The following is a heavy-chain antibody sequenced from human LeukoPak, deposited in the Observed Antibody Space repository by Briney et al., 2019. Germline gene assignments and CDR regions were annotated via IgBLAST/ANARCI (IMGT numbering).Heavy chain of an antibody. J-gene: IGHJ6*03. D-gene: IGHD6-13*01. Sequence: SETLSPTCPVSGGSISSNSYYWGWIRPPPGRGLGGVGGIYHSESPYYNPSLKSRVTISVDTSKNHFSLRLRSLTAADTAVYYCARVYTGSSWDYYYYMDVWGKGTTVTVSS. V-gene: IGHV4-39*02. CDR2: IYHSESP. CDR1: GGSISSNSYY. CDR3: ARVYTGSSWDYYYYMDV.